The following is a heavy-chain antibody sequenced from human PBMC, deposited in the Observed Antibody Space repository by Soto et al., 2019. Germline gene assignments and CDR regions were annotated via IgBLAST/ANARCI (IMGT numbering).Heavy chain of an antibody. V-gene: IGHV3-33*01. CDR2: IWYDGSNK. D-gene: IGHD3-3*01. CDR3: ARETGGYAFWCGYSEFVWFDP. J-gene: IGHJ5*02. CDR1: GFTFSSYG. Sequence: QVQLVESGGGVVQPGRSLRLSCAASGFTFSSYGMHWVRQAPGKGLEWVAVIWYDGSNKYYADSVKGRFTISRDNSKNTLYLQMNSLRAEETAVYYCARETGGYAFWCGYSEFVWFDPWGQGTMVTVSS.